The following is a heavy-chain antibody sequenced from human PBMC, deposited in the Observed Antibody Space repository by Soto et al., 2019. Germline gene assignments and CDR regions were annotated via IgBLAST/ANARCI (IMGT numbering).Heavy chain of an antibody. V-gene: IGHV3-30-3*01. Sequence: QVHPMKSGGRVVQPGGSLSLSCVTSGFTFSSHSMHWFRQTPGKGLEWVTAISSDGGFQIYADSVKGRFTISRDNPKDTLYLQMNSVRDEDTALYYCAREVVTTRWYFDNWGQGILVFVSS. CDR2: ISSDGGFQ. CDR1: GFTFSSHS. J-gene: IGHJ4*02. CDR3: AREVVTTRWYFDN. D-gene: IGHD1-1*01.